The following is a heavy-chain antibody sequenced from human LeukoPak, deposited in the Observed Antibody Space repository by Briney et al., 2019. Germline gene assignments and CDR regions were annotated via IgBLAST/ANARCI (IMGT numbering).Heavy chain of an antibody. CDR1: GFSLSSYE. CDR3: ARVGWVLRYAFDI. Sequence: GGSLRLSCEASGFSLSSYEMNWVRQAPGKGLEWVSHISSRGSTIYYADSVKGRFTISRDNAKNSLYLQMNSLRAEDTAVYYCARVGWVLRYAFDIWGQGTMVTVSS. V-gene: IGHV3-48*03. J-gene: IGHJ3*02. CDR2: ISSRGSTI. D-gene: IGHD3-16*01.